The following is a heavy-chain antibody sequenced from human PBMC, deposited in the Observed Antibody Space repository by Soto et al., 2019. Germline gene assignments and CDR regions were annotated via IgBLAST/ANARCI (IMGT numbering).Heavy chain of an antibody. J-gene: IGHJ4*02. CDR2: ISGSGGST. V-gene: IGHV3-23*01. CDR1: GFTFSSYA. CDR3: AKDRPGSSWYMGAWYFDY. D-gene: IGHD6-13*01. Sequence: PGGSLRLSCAASGFTFSSYAMSWVRQAPGKGLEWVSAISGSGGSTYYADSVKGRFTISRDNSKNTLYLQMNSLRAEDTAVYYCAKDRPGSSWYMGAWYFDYWGQGTLVTVSS.